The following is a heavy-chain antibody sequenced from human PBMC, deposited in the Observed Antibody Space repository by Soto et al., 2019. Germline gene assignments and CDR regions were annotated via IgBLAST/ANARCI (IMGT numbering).Heavy chain of an antibody. Sequence: SVKVSCKASGGTFSSYAISWVRQAPGQGLEWMGGIIPIFGTANYAQKFQGRVTITADESTSTAYMELSSLRSEDTAVYYCARPESIDSSSRPNAFDIWGQGTMVTVSS. D-gene: IGHD6-6*01. CDR1: GGTFSSYA. V-gene: IGHV1-69*13. CDR2: IIPIFGTA. CDR3: ARPESIDSSSRPNAFDI. J-gene: IGHJ3*02.